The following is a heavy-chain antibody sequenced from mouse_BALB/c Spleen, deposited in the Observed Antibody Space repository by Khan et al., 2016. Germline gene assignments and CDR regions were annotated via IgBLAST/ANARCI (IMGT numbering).Heavy chain of an antibody. CDR1: GYSITTFYN. CDR2: LHFSGTT. D-gene: IGHD2-1*01. V-gene: IGHV3-1*02. CDR3: ARNYAYFAV. Sequence: EVQLQESGPELVRPSQSLSLTCTVTGYSITTFYNWHWIRQFPGTKLEWMGSLHFSGTTNYNPSLKRRFSIIRDTSKNQFFLQLKSVTTGDTATYYCARNYAYFAVWGAGTTVTVSS. J-gene: IGHJ1*01.